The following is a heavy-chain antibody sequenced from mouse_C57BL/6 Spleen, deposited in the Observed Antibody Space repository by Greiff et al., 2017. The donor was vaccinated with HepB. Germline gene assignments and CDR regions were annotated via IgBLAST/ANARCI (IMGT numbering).Heavy chain of an antibody. J-gene: IGHJ3*01. V-gene: IGHV1-50*01. CDR3: ARSRDYDGGFAY. CDR1: GYTFTSYW. CDR2: IDPSDSYT. Sequence: QVQLQQSGAELVKPGASVKLSCKASGYTFTSYWMQWVKQRPGQGLEWIGEIDPSDSYTNYNQKFKGKATLTVDTSSSTAYMQLSSLTSEDSAVYYCARSRDYDGGFAYWGQGTLVTVSA. D-gene: IGHD2-4*01.